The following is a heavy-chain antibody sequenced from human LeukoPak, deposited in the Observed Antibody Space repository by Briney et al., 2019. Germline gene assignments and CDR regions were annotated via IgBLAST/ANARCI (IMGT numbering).Heavy chain of an antibody. CDR2: VHNDART. Sequence: SETLSLTCIVSGGSISGSRTWGWVRQPPGKGLEWIGNVHNDARTASNPSLKSRVTISLDTYTNQFALKVNSVTAADTAFYYCARVLTAAGLDFWGQGILVTISS. V-gene: IGHV4-39*06. J-gene: IGHJ4*02. D-gene: IGHD6-25*01. CDR1: GGSISGSRT. CDR3: ARVLTAAGLDF.